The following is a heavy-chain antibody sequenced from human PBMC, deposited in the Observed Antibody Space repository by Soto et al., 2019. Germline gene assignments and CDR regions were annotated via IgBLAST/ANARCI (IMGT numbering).Heavy chain of an antibody. D-gene: IGHD3-10*01. CDR2: IYYSGST. Sequence: PSETLSLTCTVSGGSISSYYWSWIRQPPGKGLEWIGYIYYSGSTNYNPSLKSRVTISVDTSKNQFSLKLSSVTAADTAVYYCASRFGEFFPFDYWGQGTLVTVSS. J-gene: IGHJ4*02. CDR1: GGSISSYY. CDR3: ASRFGEFFPFDY. V-gene: IGHV4-59*08.